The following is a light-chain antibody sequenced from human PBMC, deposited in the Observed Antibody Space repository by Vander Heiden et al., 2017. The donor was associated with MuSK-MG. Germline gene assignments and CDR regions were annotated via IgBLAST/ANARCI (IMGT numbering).Light chain of an antibody. CDR3: QQSYSTPLT. Sequence: DSQMTQSPSSLSASVGDRVTITCRASQSISSYFNWYQQKPGKDPKLLIYAASRLQSGVPSRFSGIGSGTDFPLPISRLQPEDFATYSCQQSYSTPLTFGGGTKAEIQ. V-gene: IGKV1-39*01. J-gene: IGKJ4*01. CDR1: QSISSY. CDR2: AAS.